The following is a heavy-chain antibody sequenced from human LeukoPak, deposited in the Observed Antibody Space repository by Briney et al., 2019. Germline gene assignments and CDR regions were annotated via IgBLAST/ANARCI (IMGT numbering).Heavy chain of an antibody. D-gene: IGHD2-15*01. J-gene: IGHJ4*02. CDR1: GFTFSPSW. Sequence: PGGSLRLSCAASGFTFSPSWMHWVRQAPGKGLEWVSRINNDGSYINYADSVKGRFTISRDNSKNTLSLQMSSLRAEDTATYYCTKNVPGRAIDYWGQGTLVTVSS. V-gene: IGHV3-74*01. CDR2: INNDGSYI. CDR3: TKNVPGRAIDY.